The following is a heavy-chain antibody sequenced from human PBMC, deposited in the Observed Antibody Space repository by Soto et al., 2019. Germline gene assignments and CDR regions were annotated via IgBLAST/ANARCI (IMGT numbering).Heavy chain of an antibody. V-gene: IGHV4-31*03. CDR1: GGSFGSGGYY. J-gene: IGHJ4*02. CDR3: ARATSFSGHHGY. CDR2: IYYSGST. Sequence: SETLSLTCTVSGGSFGSGGYYWSWIRQLPGKGLEWIGYIYYSGSTYYNPSLKSRFTISLDTSKNQFSLKPSSVTAADTAVYYCARATSFSGHHGYWGQGTLVTVSS. D-gene: IGHD2-8*02.